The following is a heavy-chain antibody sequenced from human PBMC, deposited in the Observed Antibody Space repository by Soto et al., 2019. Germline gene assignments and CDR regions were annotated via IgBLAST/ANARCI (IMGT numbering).Heavy chain of an antibody. V-gene: IGHV3-73*02. J-gene: IGHJ6*02. Sequence: EVQLVESGGGLVQPGGSLKLSCAASGFTFSGSAVHWVRQASGKGLEWVGRIRSKANNYATAYAASVQGRFTIFREDLRNTGYLQMSSLNAEDTAVYDCTSPQVCYGMDVWGQGTTVTVSS. CDR3: TSPQVCYGMDV. CDR2: IRSKANNYAT. D-gene: IGHD1-20*01. CDR1: GFTFSGSA.